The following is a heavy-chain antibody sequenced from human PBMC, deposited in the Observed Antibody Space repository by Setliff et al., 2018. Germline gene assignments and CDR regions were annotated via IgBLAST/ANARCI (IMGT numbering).Heavy chain of an antibody. J-gene: IGHJ4*02. Sequence: PGGSLRLSCEGFGFTFDDFGMSWIRQAPGKGLEWVSGTNWNGGSTAYADSVKGRFTIFRDNAKNSLSLQMNGLRAEDTSVYYCARFACSGGSCYLSSSDYWGQGALVTVSS. CDR2: TNWNGGST. CDR3: ARFACSGGSCYLSSSDY. V-gene: IGHV3-20*04. CDR1: GFTFDDFG. D-gene: IGHD2-15*01.